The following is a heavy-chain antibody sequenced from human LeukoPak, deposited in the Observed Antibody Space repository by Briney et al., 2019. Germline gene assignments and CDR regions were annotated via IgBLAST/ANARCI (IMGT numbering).Heavy chain of an antibody. CDR3: ARGNIGWFGELNRLNYYYMDV. D-gene: IGHD3-10*01. V-gene: IGHV4-59*01. CDR1: GGSISSYY. J-gene: IGHJ6*03. Sequence: SETLSLTCTVSGGSISSYYWSWIRQPPGKGLEWIGYIYYSGSTNYNPSLKSRVTISVDTSKNQFSLKLSSVTAADTAVCYCARGNIGWFGELNRLNYYYMDVWGKGTTVTISS. CDR2: IYYSGST.